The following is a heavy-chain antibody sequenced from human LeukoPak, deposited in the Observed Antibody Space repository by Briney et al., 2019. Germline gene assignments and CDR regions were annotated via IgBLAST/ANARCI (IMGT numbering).Heavy chain of an antibody. V-gene: IGHV4-39*01. CDR2: IYYSGST. Sequence: PSETLSLTCTVSGGSISSGSYYWGWIRQPPGKGLEWIGSIYYSGSTYYNPSLKSRVTISVDTSKNQFSLKLSSVTAADTAVYYCTSCYSDWFDPWGQGTLVTVSS. D-gene: IGHD2-21*02. CDR3: TSCYSDWFDP. J-gene: IGHJ5*02. CDR1: GGSISSGSYY.